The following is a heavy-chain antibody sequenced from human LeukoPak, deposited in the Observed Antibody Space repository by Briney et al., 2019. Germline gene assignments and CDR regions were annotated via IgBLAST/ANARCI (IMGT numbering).Heavy chain of an antibody. D-gene: IGHD3-9*01. V-gene: IGHV4-34*01. CDR2: INHSGST. Sequence: SETLSLTCAVYGGSFSGYYWSWIRQPPGKGLEWIGEINHSGSTNYNPSLKSRVTISVDTSKNQFSLKLSSVTAADTAVYYCASDVLRYFDHWGQGTLVTVSS. CDR3: ASDVLRYFDH. CDR1: GGSFSGYY. J-gene: IGHJ4*02.